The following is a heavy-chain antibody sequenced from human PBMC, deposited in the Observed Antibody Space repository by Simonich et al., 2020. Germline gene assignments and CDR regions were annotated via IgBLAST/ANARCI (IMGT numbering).Heavy chain of an antibody. CDR1: GYTLTELS. V-gene: IGHV1-24*01. CDR3: ATVSYYDSSGYRLDY. Sequence: QVQLVQSGAEVKKPGASVKVSCKVSGYTLTELSMHWVRQAPGKGLGVMGGVDPEDGEKIYAQKFQGRVTMTEDTSTDTAYMELSSLRSEDTAVYYCATVSYYDSSGYRLDYWGQGTLVTVSS. CDR2: VDPEDGEK. D-gene: IGHD3-22*01. J-gene: IGHJ4*02.